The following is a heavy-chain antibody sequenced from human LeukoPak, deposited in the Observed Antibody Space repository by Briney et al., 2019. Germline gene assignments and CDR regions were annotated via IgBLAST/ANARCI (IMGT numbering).Heavy chain of an antibody. CDR3: ARGDRRDGYNFIDY. Sequence: SVKVSCKASGGTFSSYAISWVRQAPGQGLEWMGGIIPILGIANYAQKFQGRVTITADKSTSTAYMELSSLRSEDTAVYYCARGDRRDGYNFIDYWGQGTLVTVSS. D-gene: IGHD5-24*01. J-gene: IGHJ4*02. CDR1: GGTFSSYA. CDR2: IIPILGIA. V-gene: IGHV1-69*04.